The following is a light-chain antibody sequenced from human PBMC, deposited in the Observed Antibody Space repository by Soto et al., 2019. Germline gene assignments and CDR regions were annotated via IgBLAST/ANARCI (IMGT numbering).Light chain of an antibody. CDR1: QSISSW. V-gene: IGKV1-5*03. Sequence: DIQMTQSPSTLSASVGDRVTITCRSSQSISSWLAWYQQKPGKAPKLLIYKASSLESGVPSRFSGSGSGTEFTLTISSLQPDDFATYYCQQYNSYPYTFGQGTRLEIK. CDR3: QQYNSYPYT. CDR2: KAS. J-gene: IGKJ5*01.